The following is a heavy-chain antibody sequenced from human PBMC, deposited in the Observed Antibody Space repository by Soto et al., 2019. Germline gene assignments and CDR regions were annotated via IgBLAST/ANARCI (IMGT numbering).Heavy chain of an antibody. CDR2: ISGSGGST. V-gene: IGHV3-23*01. CDR1: GFTFSSYA. Sequence: PGGSLRLSCAASGFTFSSYAMRWVRQPPGKGLEWVSAISGSGGSTYYADSVKGRSTISRDNSKNMLYLQMNSVRAEDTAVYYCAKDYYDSSGYSYFDYGGQGTQVTVSS. CDR3: AKDYYDSSGYSYFDY. J-gene: IGHJ4*02. D-gene: IGHD3-22*01.